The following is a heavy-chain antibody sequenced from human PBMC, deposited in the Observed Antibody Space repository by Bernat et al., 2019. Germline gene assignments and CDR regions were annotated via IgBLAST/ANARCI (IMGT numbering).Heavy chain of an antibody. D-gene: IGHD6-19*01. CDR1: GDSVSSNSAA. Sequence: QVQLQQSGPGLVKPSQTLSHTCAISGDSVSSNSAAWNWIRQSPSRGLEWLGRTYYRSKWYNDYAVSVKSRITINPDTSKNQFSLQLNSVTPEDTAVYYCARDRFSAVAGNKRSFDYWGQGTLVTVSS. V-gene: IGHV6-1*01. J-gene: IGHJ4*02. CDR3: ARDRFSAVAGNKRSFDY. CDR2: TYYRSKWYN.